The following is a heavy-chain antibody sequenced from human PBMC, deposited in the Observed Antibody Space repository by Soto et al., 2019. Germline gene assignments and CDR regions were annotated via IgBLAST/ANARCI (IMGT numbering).Heavy chain of an antibody. CDR1: WGSIINHC. D-gene: IGHD4-17*01. J-gene: IGHJ4*02. Sequence: TLSLTRTVAWGSIINHCCRWIRQPPGKGLEWTGYIYYSGSTNSNPSLKSRVTISVDTSKNQFSLKLRSVTAADMAAYYCAREYGDYIAYWGKGTLVPVS. CDR3: AREYGDYIAY. CDR2: IYYSGST. V-gene: IGHV4-59*11.